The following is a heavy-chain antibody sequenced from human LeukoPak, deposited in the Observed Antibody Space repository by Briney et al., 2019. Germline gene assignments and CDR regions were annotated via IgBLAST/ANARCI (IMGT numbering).Heavy chain of an antibody. V-gene: IGHV1-8*03. CDR2: MNPNSGNT. CDR1: GYTFTSYD. Sequence: GASVKVSCKASGYTFTSYDINWVRQATGQGLEWMGWMNPNSGNTGYAQKFQGRVTITRNTSISTAYMELSSLRSEDTAVYYCARVQLWSPYYYYYYMGVWGKGTTVTVSS. D-gene: IGHD5-18*01. J-gene: IGHJ6*03. CDR3: ARVQLWSPYYYYYYMGV.